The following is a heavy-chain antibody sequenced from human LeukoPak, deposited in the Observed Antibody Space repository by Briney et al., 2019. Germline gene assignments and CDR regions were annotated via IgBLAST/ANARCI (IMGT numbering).Heavy chain of an antibody. V-gene: IGHV3-53*01. Sequence: GGSLRLSCAASEFSVKYNYMTWVRQAPGKGLEWVSLLYSAGSTNYADSVKGRFTISRDDSKNTVYLQMNSLRAEDTAVYYCARWTNFHAFDIWGQGTLVTVSS. J-gene: IGHJ3*02. CDR3: ARWTNFHAFDI. CDR1: EFSVKYNY. D-gene: IGHD1-1*01. CDR2: LYSAGST.